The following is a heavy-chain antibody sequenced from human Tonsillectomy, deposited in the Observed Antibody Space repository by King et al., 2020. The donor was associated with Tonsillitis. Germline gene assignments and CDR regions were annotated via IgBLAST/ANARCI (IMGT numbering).Heavy chain of an antibody. Sequence: VQLVESGAEVKKPGESLKISCKGSGYNFTRYWIGWVRQMPGKGLEWMGIIYPGDSDTRYSPSFEGQVTISADKSISTAYLQWSSLEASDTAMYYCARHRGSCTRYNYYGMDVWGQGTTVTVSS. CDR1: GYNFTRYW. D-gene: IGHD2-15*01. V-gene: IGHV5-51*01. J-gene: IGHJ6*02. CDR2: IYPGDSDT. CDR3: ARHRGSCTRYNYYGMDV.